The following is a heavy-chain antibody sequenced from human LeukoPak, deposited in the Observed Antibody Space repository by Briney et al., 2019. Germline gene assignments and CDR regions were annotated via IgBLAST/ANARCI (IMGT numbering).Heavy chain of an antibody. Sequence: GSLRPSCAASGFTIRDYVMSWVRQAPGKGLEWVSYIDPSGTALYYADSVKGRFTVSRDNGKNSLSLQLRSLRAEDTALYYCARAAYNWNWGQGTLVTVSS. CDR1: GFTIRDYV. CDR2: IDPSGTAL. J-gene: IGHJ4*02. CDR3: ARAAYNWN. V-gene: IGHV3-11*01. D-gene: IGHD1-20*01.